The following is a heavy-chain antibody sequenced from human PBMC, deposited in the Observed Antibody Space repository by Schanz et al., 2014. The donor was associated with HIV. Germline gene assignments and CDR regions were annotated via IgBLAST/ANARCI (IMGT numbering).Heavy chain of an antibody. CDR2: IIPIFGAA. V-gene: IGHV1-69*01. CDR3: ARDDVLDSLAS. Sequence: QVQLVQSGAELKKPGSSVRVSCKTSGGTFSNYAVSWVRQAPGHALEWMGGIIPIFGAAKNAPKFQGRVTITADESTSTAYMELTGLNPEDTAIYYCARDDVLDSLASWGQGTLVTVSS. J-gene: IGHJ5*02. CDR1: GGTFSNYA. D-gene: IGHD2-21*01.